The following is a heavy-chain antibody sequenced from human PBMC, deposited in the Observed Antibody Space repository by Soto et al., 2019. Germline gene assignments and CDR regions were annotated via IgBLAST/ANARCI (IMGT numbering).Heavy chain of an antibody. Sequence: GGSLRLSCAASGFTFSSYAMSWVRQAPWKGLEWVSAISGSGGSTYYADSVKGRFTISRDNSKNTLYLQMNSLRAEDTAVYYCAKDPKPLYPGIAVAGTSHVLNYFDYWGQGTLVTVSS. CDR1: GFTFSSYA. CDR3: AKDPKPLYPGIAVAGTSHVLNYFDY. V-gene: IGHV3-23*01. D-gene: IGHD6-19*01. J-gene: IGHJ4*02. CDR2: ISGSGGST.